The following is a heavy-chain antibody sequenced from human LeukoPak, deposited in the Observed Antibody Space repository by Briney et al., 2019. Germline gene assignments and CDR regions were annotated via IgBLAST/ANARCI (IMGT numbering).Heavy chain of an antibody. J-gene: IGHJ4*02. Sequence: GGSLRLSCAASGFTFSSYAMGWVRQAPGKGLEWVSAISGSGGSTYYADSVKGRFTISRDNSKNTLYLQMNSLRAEDTAVYYCAKDTYYYDSSGYYLMGFDYWGQGTLVTVSS. CDR2: ISGSGGST. D-gene: IGHD3-22*01. CDR3: AKDTYYYDSSGYYLMGFDY. CDR1: GFTFSSYA. V-gene: IGHV3-23*01.